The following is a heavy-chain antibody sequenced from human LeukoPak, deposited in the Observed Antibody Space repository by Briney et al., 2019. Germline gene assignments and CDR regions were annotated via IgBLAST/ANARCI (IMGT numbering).Heavy chain of an antibody. J-gene: IGHJ4*02. Sequence: SETLSLTCTVSGGSISSGSFYWGWIRQPPGKGLEWIGSIYYSGSTYYNPSLKSRVTISVDTSKNQFSLKLSSVTAAGTAVYYCAAYGSGSYWDYFDYWGQGTLVTVSS. CDR2: IYYSGST. V-gene: IGHV4-39*01. CDR1: GGSISSGSFY. CDR3: AAYGSGSYWDYFDY. D-gene: IGHD3-10*01.